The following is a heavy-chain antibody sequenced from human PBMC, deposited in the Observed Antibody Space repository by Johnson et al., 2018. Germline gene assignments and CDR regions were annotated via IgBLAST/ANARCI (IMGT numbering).Heavy chain of an antibody. Sequence: QVQLQESGPGLVKPSETLSLTCTVSGGSISSYYWSWIRQPPGKGLEWIGYIYYSGSTNYNPSLKSRVTISVDTSKNQFSLKLSAVTAADAAVYYCGGVNRYGYGAFYYYYCRDVRGKGTTVTVSS. CDR1: GGSISSYY. D-gene: IGHD4-17*01. J-gene: IGHJ6*03. CDR2: IYYSGST. V-gene: IGHV4-59*01. CDR3: GGVNRYGYGAFYYYYCRDV.